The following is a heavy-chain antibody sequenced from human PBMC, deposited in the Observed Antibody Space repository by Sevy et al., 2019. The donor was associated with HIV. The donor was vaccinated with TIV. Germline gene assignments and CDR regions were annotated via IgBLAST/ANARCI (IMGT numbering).Heavy chain of an antibody. CDR1: AFTFSSYS. J-gene: IGHJ4*02. CDR3: ARDLGGSYHGGYYFDY. CDR2: ISSSSSTI. D-gene: IGHD1-26*01. V-gene: IGHV3-48*02. Sequence: GGSLRLSCAASAFTFSSYSMNWVRQAPGKGLEWVSYISSSSSTIYYADSVKGRFTISRDNAKNSLYLQMNSLRDEDTAVYYCARDLGGSYHGGYYFDYWGQGTLVTVSS.